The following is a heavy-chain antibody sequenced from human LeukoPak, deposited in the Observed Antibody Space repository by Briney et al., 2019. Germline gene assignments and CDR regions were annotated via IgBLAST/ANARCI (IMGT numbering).Heavy chain of an antibody. V-gene: IGHV3-30-3*01. CDR3: ARGKANDYDY. J-gene: IGHJ4*02. CDR1: GFTLSSYF. CDR2: ISYDGSNK. D-gene: IGHD5-12*01. Sequence: GGVLRLSCAAPGFTLSSYFLHRGRQGPGKGVGWVAVISYDGSNKYYADSVKGRFTISRDNSKNTLYLQMNSLRAEDTAVYYCARGKANDYDYWGQGTLVTVSS.